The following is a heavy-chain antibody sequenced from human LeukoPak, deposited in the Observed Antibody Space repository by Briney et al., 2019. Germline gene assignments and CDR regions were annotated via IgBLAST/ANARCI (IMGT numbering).Heavy chain of an antibody. D-gene: IGHD1-14*01. CDR3: ARGYYYGLDV. V-gene: IGHV3-21*01. Sequence: PGGSLRLSCAASGFTFNNAWMNWVRQAPGKGLEWVSSISSSSTYIYYADSVKGRFTISRDNAENSLYLQMNSLRAEDTAVYYCARGYYYGLDVWGKGTTVIVSS. J-gene: IGHJ6*04. CDR1: GFTFNNAW. CDR2: ISSSSTYI.